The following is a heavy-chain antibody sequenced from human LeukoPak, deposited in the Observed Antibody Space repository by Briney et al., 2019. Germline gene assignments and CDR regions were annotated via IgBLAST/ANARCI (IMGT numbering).Heavy chain of an antibody. CDR3: ARLAKCDGNCYSFDL. Sequence: SETLSLTCDVSGDSISSHPWSWIRQPPGKGLDYIGFIDYNGNTNYNPSLKSRVTIPLDIFKNQFSLNLNSVSAADTAVYYCARLAKCDGNCYSFDLWGQGMLVTVSS. CDR2: IDYNGNT. CDR1: GDSISSHP. D-gene: IGHD2-21*02. V-gene: IGHV4-59*11. J-gene: IGHJ4*02.